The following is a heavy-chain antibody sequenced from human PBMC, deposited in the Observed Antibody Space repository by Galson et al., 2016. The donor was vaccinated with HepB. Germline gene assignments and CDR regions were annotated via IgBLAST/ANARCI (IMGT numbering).Heavy chain of an antibody. CDR1: GFTFRKAW. Sequence: SLRLSCAASGFTFRKAWMTWVRRAPGKGLEWLGRIKSKLDGGTTDYAAPVRGRFTISRDDSKDTAYLQVKSLKTEDTGVYYCTTDSYNYGSGFDIWGQGTIVTVSS. V-gene: IGHV3-15*01. D-gene: IGHD5-24*01. J-gene: IGHJ3*02. CDR2: IKSKLDGGTT. CDR3: TTDSYNYGSGFDI.